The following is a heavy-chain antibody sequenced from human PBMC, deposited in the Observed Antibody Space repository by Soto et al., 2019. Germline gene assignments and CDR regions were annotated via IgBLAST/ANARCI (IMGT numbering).Heavy chain of an antibody. D-gene: IGHD6-19*01. Sequence: GGSLRLSCAASGFTFSSYWMNWVRQAPGKGLEWVANIDKDGSEKYYVDSVKGRFTISKDNAKNSLYLQMNSLRVEDTAVYYCAGGGWYSDYWGQGSLVTVSS. CDR2: IDKDGSEK. CDR1: GFTFSSYW. V-gene: IGHV3-7*01. CDR3: AGGGWYSDY. J-gene: IGHJ4*02.